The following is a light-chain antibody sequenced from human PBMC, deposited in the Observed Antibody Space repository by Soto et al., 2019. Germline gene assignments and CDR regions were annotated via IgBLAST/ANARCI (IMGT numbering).Light chain of an antibody. Sequence: DIQMTQSPSTLSASVGDRVTITCRASQSISDWLAWYQQTPGKAPKVLIYKGSFLENGVPSRFSGSGSGTEFTLTIDSLQPDDFATYYCHQYNSYPWTFGQGTKVEIK. CDR3: HQYNSYPWT. CDR2: KGS. J-gene: IGKJ1*01. CDR1: QSISDW. V-gene: IGKV1-5*03.